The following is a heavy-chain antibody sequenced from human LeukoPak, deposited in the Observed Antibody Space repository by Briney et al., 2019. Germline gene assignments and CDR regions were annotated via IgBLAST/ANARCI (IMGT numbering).Heavy chain of an antibody. CDR2: INHSGST. J-gene: IGHJ4*02. CDR3: ARGGLYYYDSSGYHDY. V-gene: IGHV4-34*01. D-gene: IGHD3-22*01. Sequence: PSETLSLTCAVYGGSFSGYYWSWIRQPPGKALEWIGEINHSGSTNYNPSLKSRVTISVDTSKNQFSLKLSSVTAADTAVYYCARGGLYYYDSSGYHDYWGQGTLVTVSS. CDR1: GGSFSGYY.